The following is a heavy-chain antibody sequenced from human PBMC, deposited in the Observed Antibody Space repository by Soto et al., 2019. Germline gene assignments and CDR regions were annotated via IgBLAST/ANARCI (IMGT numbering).Heavy chain of an antibody. D-gene: IGHD1-26*01. CDR2: ISGSSTI. Sequence: EVQLVESGGGLVQPGGSLRVSCAASGFTFSSYSINWVRQAPGKGLEWVSYISGSSTIYYADSVKGRFTISRDNAKNSLYLQMNSLRDEDTAVYYCARGGWGLFGMDVWGQGTTVTVSS. V-gene: IGHV3-48*02. CDR1: GFTFSSYS. CDR3: ARGGWGLFGMDV. J-gene: IGHJ6*02.